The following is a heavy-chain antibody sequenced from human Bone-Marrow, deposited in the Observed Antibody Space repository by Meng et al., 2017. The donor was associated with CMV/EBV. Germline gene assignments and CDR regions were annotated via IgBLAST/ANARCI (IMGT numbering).Heavy chain of an antibody. V-gene: IGHV3-NL1*01. Sequence: GGSLRLSCAASGFTFSRYGMDWVRQGPGKGLEWVSGISWNSGSIGYADSVKGRFTISRDNAKNTLYLQMNSLRAEDTAVYYCAKELRSVYYYYGMDVWGQGTTVTVSS. J-gene: IGHJ6*02. D-gene: IGHD4-17*01. CDR3: AKELRSVYYYYGMDV. CDR2: ISWNSGSI. CDR1: GFTFSRYG.